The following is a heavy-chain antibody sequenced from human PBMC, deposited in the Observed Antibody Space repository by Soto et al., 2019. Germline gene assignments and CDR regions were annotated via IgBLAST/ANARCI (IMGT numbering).Heavy chain of an antibody. J-gene: IGHJ5*02. CDR1: GFSLTKDG. D-gene: IGHD3-22*01. CDR3: VGEDRFHDSSAP. CDR2: VRYDGSKK. V-gene: IGHV3-33*01. Sequence: AGSLRHSCAVSGFSLTKDGMHWVGTAPDRGMEWVAAVRYDGSKKFYAESVKGRFTNSRDDSKKTLYLEMNSLRGDDTGVYYCVGEDRFHDSSAPWGQGT.